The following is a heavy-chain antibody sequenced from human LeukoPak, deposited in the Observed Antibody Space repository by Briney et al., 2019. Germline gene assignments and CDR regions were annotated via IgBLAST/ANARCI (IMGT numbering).Heavy chain of an antibody. D-gene: IGHD1-1*01. Sequence: SVKVSCKASGGTFSSYAISWVRQAPGQGLEWMGGIIPIFGTANYAQKFQGRVTITVDESTSTAYMELSSLRSEDTAVYYCARDGSQGSLGWFDPWGQGTLVTVSS. CDR3: ARDGSQGSLGWFDP. J-gene: IGHJ5*02. CDR2: IIPIFGTA. V-gene: IGHV1-69*13. CDR1: GGTFSSYA.